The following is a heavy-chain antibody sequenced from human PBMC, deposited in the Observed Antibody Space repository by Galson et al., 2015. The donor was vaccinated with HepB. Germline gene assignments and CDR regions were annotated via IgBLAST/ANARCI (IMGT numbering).Heavy chain of an antibody. D-gene: IGHD2-2*01. V-gene: IGHV3-30*03. CDR2: MTFDGYNK. CDR1: GFTFSSYG. Sequence: SLRLSCAASGFTFSSYGMHWVRQAPGKGLEWVATMTFDGYNKYYVDSVKGRFTLSRDSSKNTLYLQMNSLRAEDTAVYYCARVGIPGAMFDADYWGQGTLVTVSS. CDR3: ARVGIPGAMFDADY. J-gene: IGHJ4*02.